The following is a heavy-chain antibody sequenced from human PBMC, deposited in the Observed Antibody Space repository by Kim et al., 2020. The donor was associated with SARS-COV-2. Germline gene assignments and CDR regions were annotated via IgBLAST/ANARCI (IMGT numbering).Heavy chain of an antibody. CDR1: GYTFTGYY. CDR3: ARGIPTSYDSSGSDY. D-gene: IGHD3-22*01. Sequence: ASVKVSCKASGYTFTGYYMHWVRQAPGQGLEWMGWINPNSGGTNYAQKFQGRVTMTRDTSISTAYMELSRLRSDDTAVYYCARGIPTSYDSSGSDYWGQGTLVTVSS. CDR2: INPNSGGT. V-gene: IGHV1-2*02. J-gene: IGHJ4*02.